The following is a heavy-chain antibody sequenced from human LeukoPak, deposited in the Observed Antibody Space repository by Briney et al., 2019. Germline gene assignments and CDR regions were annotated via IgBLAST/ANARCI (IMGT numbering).Heavy chain of an antibody. J-gene: IGHJ3*02. CDR2: MNPNSGNT. CDR3: ARVRGGTGTPDAFDI. D-gene: IGHD1-1*01. CDR1: GYTFTSYD. V-gene: IGHV1-8*03. Sequence: ASVKVSCKASGYTFTSYDINWVRQATGQGLEWMGWMNPNSGNTGYAQKFQGRVTITRNTSISTAYIELSSLRSEDTAVYYCARVRGGTGTPDAFDIWGQGTMVTVSS.